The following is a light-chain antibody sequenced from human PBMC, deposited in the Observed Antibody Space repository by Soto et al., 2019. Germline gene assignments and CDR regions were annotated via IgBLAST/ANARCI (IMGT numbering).Light chain of an antibody. CDR2: DVS. CDR3: QLYSSRRPLFL. V-gene: IGLV2-14*01. J-gene: IGLJ1*01. Sequence: QSALTQPASVSGSPGQSITISCTGTSSDVGGYNYVSWYQQHPGKAPKLMIYDVSNRPSGVSNRFSGSKSGNTASLTISGLQGEGEADYYWQLYSSRRPLFLLGTGTKLTGL. CDR1: SSDVGGYNY.